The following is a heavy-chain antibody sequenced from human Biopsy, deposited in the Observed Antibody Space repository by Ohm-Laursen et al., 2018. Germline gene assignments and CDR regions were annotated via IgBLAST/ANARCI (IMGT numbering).Heavy chain of an antibody. D-gene: IGHD1/OR15-1a*01. Sequence: SLRLSCAPSGFSVADYAMHWVRQVSGKGLEWVSFIGWDGANTYYGGSVRGRFTISRDNDKNALYLQMNSLRLEDSGFYYCAKGSEQLQDAGGVDAWGQGTLVTVSS. J-gene: IGHJ5*02. CDR2: IGWDGANT. CDR3: AKGSEQLQDAGGVDA. V-gene: IGHV3-43D*04. CDR1: GFSVADYA.